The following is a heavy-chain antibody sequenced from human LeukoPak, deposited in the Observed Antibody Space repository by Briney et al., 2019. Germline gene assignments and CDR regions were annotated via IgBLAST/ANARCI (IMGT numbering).Heavy chain of an antibody. CDR3: ARAPTYYYDSSGYSDY. CDR1: GYTFTSYG. CDR2: ISAYNGNT. J-gene: IGHJ4*02. V-gene: IGHV1-18*01. D-gene: IGHD3-22*01. Sequence: ASVKVSCKASGYTFTSYGISWVRQAPGQGLEWRGWISAYNGNTNYAQKLQGRVTMTTDTYTSTAYMELRSLRSDDTAVYYCARAPTYYYDSSGYSDYWGQGTLVTVSS.